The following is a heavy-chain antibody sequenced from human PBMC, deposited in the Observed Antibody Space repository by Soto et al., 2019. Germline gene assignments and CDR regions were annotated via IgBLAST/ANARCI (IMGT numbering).Heavy chain of an antibody. V-gene: IGHV3-33*01. CDR3: ARDSGCGHASGWFFAY. CDR2: VWYDGSNK. J-gene: IGHJ4*02. D-gene: IGHD6-13*01. Sequence: QVQLVESGGGVVQPGGSLRLSCAASGFTFNNYAMHWVRQAPGKGLEWVAVVWYDGSNKYYADSVRGRLTISRDTSKNTAYLQMDSLRAEDTAIYYCARDSGCGHASGWFFAYWGQGTLVTVSS. CDR1: GFTFNNYA.